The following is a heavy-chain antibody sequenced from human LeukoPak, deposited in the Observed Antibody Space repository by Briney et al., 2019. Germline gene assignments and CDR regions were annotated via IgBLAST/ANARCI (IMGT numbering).Heavy chain of an antibody. CDR3: AKGAYGDYDYSYWYFDL. CDR2: ISGSGGST. J-gene: IGHJ2*01. V-gene: IGHV3-23*01. Sequence: GGSLRLSCEVSGFTFSSYAMSWVRQAPGKGLEWVSAISGSGGSTYYADSVKGRFTISRDISKNTLYLQMNSLRAEDTAVYYCAKGAYGDYDYSYWYFDLWGRGTLVTVSS. CDR1: GFTFSSYA. D-gene: IGHD4-17*01.